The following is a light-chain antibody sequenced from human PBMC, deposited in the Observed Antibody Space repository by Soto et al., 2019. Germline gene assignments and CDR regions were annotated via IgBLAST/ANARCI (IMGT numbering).Light chain of an antibody. J-gene: IGKJ4*01. CDR2: GAS. V-gene: IGKV3-15*01. CDR1: QSVSSN. Sequence: EIVMTQSPATLSVSPGVRATLSCRASQSVSSNLAWYQQNPGQAPRLVIYGASTRATGFPARFSGSGSGTEFTLTISSLQSEDFAVYYCQQYKNWPLTFGGGTRVEIK. CDR3: QQYKNWPLT.